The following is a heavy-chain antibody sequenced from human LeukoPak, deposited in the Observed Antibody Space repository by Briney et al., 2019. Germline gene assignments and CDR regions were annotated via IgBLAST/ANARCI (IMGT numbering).Heavy chain of an antibody. CDR3: ARHGLRPAPIGYYFDY. Sequence: PSETLSLTCTVSGGSISSSSYYWGWIRQPPGKGLQWIGSIYSTGTTYYSPSFKNRVTISVDTAKNQFSLKLSSVTAADTAVYYCARHGLRPAPIGYYFDYWGQGTLVTVSS. V-gene: IGHV4-39*01. CDR2: IYSTGTT. CDR1: GGSISSSSYY. D-gene: IGHD2-2*02. J-gene: IGHJ4*02.